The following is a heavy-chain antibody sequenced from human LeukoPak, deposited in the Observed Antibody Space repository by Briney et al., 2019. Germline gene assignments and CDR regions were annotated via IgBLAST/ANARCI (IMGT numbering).Heavy chain of an antibody. Sequence: MPSETLSLTCTVSGGSISSSSYYWGWIRQPPGKGLEWIGSIYYSGSTYYNPSLKSRVTISVDTSKNQFSLKLSSVTAADTAVYYCASGWGSDYWGQGTLVTVSS. CDR1: GGSISSSSYY. D-gene: IGHD6-19*01. V-gene: IGHV4-39*01. CDR3: ASGWGSDY. CDR2: IYYSGST. J-gene: IGHJ4*02.